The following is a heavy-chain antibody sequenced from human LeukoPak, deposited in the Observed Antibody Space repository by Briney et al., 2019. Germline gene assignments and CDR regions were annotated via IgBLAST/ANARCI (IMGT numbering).Heavy chain of an antibody. J-gene: IGHJ4*02. Sequence: SETLSLTCTVSGGSISSSSYYWGWIRQLPGKGLEWIGSIYYSGSTYYNPSLKSRVTISVDTSKNQFSLKLSSVTAADTAVYYCARYGSGSYGFDYWGQGTLVTVSS. CDR1: GGSISSSSYY. D-gene: IGHD3-10*01. V-gene: IGHV4-39*07. CDR2: IYYSGST. CDR3: ARYGSGSYGFDY.